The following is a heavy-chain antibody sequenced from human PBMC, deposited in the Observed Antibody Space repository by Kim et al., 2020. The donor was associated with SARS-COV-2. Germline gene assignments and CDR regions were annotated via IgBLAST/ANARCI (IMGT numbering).Heavy chain of an antibody. J-gene: IGHJ6*02. CDR3: ARGGLIYYYSAIDV. D-gene: IGHD3-16*01. V-gene: IGHV3-21*01. CDR1: GFTFSDYS. CDR2: ISSTSSHI. Sequence: GGSLRLSCAASGFTFSDYSMNWVRQAPGKGLEWVSSISSTSSHIYHAESVRGRFTISRDNARNSLYLQMNSLRAEDTAGYYCARGGLIYYYSAIDVRRQGTTVTVS.